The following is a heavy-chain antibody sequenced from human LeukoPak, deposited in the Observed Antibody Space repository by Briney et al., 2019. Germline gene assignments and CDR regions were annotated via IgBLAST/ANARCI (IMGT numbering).Heavy chain of an antibody. CDR3: AKDHYDSTGYYYFAY. D-gene: IGHD3-22*01. V-gene: IGHV3-7*01. CDR2: IKQDGSEK. Sequence: PGGSLRLSCAASGFTFSSYWMSWVRQAPGKGLEWVANIKQDGSEKYYVDSVKGRFTISRDNAKNSLYLQMNSLRAEDTAVYYCAKDHYDSTGYYYFAYWGQGTLVTVSS. J-gene: IGHJ4*02. CDR1: GFTFSSYW.